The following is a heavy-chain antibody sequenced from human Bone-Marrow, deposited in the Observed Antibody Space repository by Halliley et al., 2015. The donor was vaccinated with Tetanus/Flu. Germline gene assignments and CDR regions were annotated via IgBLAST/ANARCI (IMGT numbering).Heavy chain of an antibody. Sequence: QLVQSGAEVKKPGASMRVSCKASGYSFNDYGITWMRQAPGQGPGWMGWISAYNGNTKYSERLQGRLIMTTDTPTSTAYMELRSLRSDDTAVYYCARGQAGGTFGASDYWGQGTLVTVSS. CDR1: GYSFNDYG. CDR3: ARGQAGGTFGASDY. D-gene: IGHD3-16*01. CDR2: ISAYNGNT. J-gene: IGHJ4*02. V-gene: IGHV1-18*01.